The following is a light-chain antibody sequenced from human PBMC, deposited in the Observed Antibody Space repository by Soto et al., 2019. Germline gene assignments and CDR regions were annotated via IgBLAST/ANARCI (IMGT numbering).Light chain of an antibody. CDR2: GAS. J-gene: IGKJ4*01. Sequence: IQMTHSPSSLSPSIRSRATITCRASQGISSYLGWYQQKPGKAPKLLIYGASTLQSGVPSRFSGSGSGTDFTLTISSLQPEDFATYYCQQLNKYPSTFGGGTKVDIK. CDR3: QQLNKYPST. V-gene: IGKV1-9*01. CDR1: QGISSY.